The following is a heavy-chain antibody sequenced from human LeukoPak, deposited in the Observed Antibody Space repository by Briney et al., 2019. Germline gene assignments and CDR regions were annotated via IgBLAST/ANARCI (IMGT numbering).Heavy chain of an antibody. J-gene: IGHJ4*02. Sequence: PGGSLRLSCAASGFTFSSYNMNWVRQAPGKGLEWVGFIRSKAYGGTTEYAASVKGRFTISRDDSKSIAYLQMNSLKTEDTAVYYCTRGRRATHDYWGQGTLVTVSS. D-gene: IGHD1-26*01. V-gene: IGHV3-49*04. CDR1: GFTFSSYN. CDR2: IRSKAYGGTT. CDR3: TRGRRATHDY.